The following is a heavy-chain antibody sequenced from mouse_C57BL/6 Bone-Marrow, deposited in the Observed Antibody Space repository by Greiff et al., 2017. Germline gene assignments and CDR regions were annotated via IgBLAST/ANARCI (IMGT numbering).Heavy chain of an antibody. CDR1: GYTFTSYD. V-gene: IGHV1-85*01. Sequence: VQLQQSGPELVKPGASVKLSCKASGYTFTSYDIHWVKQRPGQGLEWIGWIDPRDGSTKYNEKFKGKATLTVDTSSSTAYMELHSLTSEDSAVYFCARLEFDCSRGDWYFDVWGTGTTVTVSA. J-gene: IGHJ1*03. D-gene: IGHD1-1*01. CDR2: IDPRDGST. CDR3: ARLEFDCSRGDWYFDV.